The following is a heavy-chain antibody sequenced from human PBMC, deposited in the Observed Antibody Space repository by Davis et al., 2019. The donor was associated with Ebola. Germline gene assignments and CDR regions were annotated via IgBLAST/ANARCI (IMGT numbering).Heavy chain of an antibody. CDR2: ISYRSHT. J-gene: IGHJ4*02. CDR1: GGPISSPTSY. CDR3: AREDITVFGVVNLYNFDN. Sequence: SETLSLTCTVFGGPISSPTSYWAWVRQTPGKGLEWIGSISYRSHTYYNPSLNSRVTISVDTSKSRVSLRLSSVTAADTAVYYCAREDITVFGVVNLYNFDNWGQGTLVTVSS. V-gene: IGHV4-39*02. D-gene: IGHD3-3*01.